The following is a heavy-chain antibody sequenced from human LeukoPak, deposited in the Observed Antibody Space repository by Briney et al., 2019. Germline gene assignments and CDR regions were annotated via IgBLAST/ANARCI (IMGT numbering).Heavy chain of an antibody. CDR2: IYHSGST. V-gene: IGHV4-4*02. CDR1: DYSISSGNW. Sequence: PSETLSLTCAVSDYSISSGNWWSWVRQTPGKGLEWIGEIYHSGSTNYNPSLKSRVTISVDKSKNQFSLKLNFVAAADTAVYYCASRGLVKWFDLWGQGTLVTVSS. J-gene: IGHJ5*02. D-gene: IGHD2/OR15-2a*01. CDR3: ASRGLVKWFDL.